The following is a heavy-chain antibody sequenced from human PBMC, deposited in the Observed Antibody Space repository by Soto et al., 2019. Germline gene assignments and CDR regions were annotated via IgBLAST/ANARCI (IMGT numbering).Heavy chain of an antibody. Sequence: QVHLVQSGAEVKKPGSSVKVSCKASGGTFSTYTLIWVRQAPGQGLGWMGRIIPFLSITNSAQKFQDRVTSTADTSTSTAYAERASLRSDDTAIYSCTFGSWSAETFETWGQWTMVTFSS. J-gene: IGHJ3*02. CDR2: IIPFLSIT. CDR3: TFGSWSAETFET. CDR1: GGTFSTYT. V-gene: IGHV1-69*02. D-gene: IGHD6-13*01.